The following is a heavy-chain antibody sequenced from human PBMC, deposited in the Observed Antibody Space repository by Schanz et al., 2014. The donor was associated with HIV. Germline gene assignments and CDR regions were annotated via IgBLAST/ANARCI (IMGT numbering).Heavy chain of an antibody. CDR3: ATLVVIIMEEKWFDP. J-gene: IGHJ5*02. CDR2: ISDSGGRT. D-gene: IGHD3-22*01. CDR1: GFTFGSYA. Sequence: EVQLLESGGGLLRPGGSLRLSCEASGFTFGSYAMSWVRQAPGKGLEWVSAISDSGGRTYYADSVQGRFTISRDDSKNTLYLQMNSLRAEDTAVYYCATLVVIIMEEKWFDPWGQGTLVTVSS. V-gene: IGHV3-23*01.